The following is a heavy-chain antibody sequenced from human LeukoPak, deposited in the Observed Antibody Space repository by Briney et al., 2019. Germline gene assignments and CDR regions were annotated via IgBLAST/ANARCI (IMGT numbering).Heavy chain of an antibody. Sequence: GGSLRLSCAASGFTFSSYSMNWDRQAPGKGLEWVSSISSSSSYIYYADSGKGRFTISRDNAKNSLYLQMNSLRAEDTAVYYCARQVVDSIAAAGTDGAFLIYYYGMDVWGQGTTVTVSS. V-gene: IGHV3-21*01. CDR2: ISSSSSYI. J-gene: IGHJ6*02. CDR3: ARQVVDSIAAAGTDGAFLIYYYGMDV. D-gene: IGHD6-13*01. CDR1: GFTFSSYS.